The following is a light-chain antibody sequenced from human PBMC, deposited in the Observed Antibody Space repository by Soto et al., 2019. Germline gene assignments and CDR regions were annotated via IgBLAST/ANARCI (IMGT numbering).Light chain of an antibody. V-gene: IGLV2-14*01. CDR1: SSDVGAYIY. Sequence: QSLLTQPASVSLSPGQSITISCTGTSSDVGAYIYVSWYQHHPGKAPKVMIYEVTNRPSGVSDRFSGSKSGNTASLTISGLQAEDEADYYCCSYTSSRTYVFGTGTKVTVL. CDR2: EVT. J-gene: IGLJ1*01. CDR3: CSYTSSRTYV.